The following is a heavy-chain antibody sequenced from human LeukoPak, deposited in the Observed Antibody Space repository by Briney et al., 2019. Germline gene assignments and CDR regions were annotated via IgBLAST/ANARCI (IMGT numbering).Heavy chain of an antibody. J-gene: IGHJ4*02. V-gene: IGHV4-34*01. CDR1: GGSFSGYY. Sequence: SETLSLTCAVYGGSFSGYYWSWIRQPPGKGLEWIGEINHSGSTNYNPSLKSRVTISVDTSKNQFSLKLSSVTAADTAVYYCASIESGYSDYWGQGTLVTVSP. D-gene: IGHD3-3*01. CDR3: ASIESGYSDY. CDR2: INHSGST.